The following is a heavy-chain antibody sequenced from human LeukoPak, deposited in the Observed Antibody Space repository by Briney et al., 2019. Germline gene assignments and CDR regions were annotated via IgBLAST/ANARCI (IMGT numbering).Heavy chain of an antibody. D-gene: IGHD2-2*02. V-gene: IGHV3-23*01. CDR1: GFTFSSYA. CDR3: AKDRSGYCSSTSCYTEAGDFDY. Sequence: PGGSLRLSCAASGFTFSSYAMSWVRQAPGKGLEWVSAISGSGGSTYYADSVKGRFTISRDNSKNTLYLQMNSLRAEDTAVYYCAKDRSGYCSSTSCYTEAGDFDYWGQGTLVTVSS. J-gene: IGHJ4*02. CDR2: ISGSGGST.